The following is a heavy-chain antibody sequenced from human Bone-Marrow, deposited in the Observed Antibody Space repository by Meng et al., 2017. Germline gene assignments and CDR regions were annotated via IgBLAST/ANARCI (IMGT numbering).Heavy chain of an antibody. V-gene: IGHV4-34*01. CDR2: IHHSRSA. Sequence: SETLSLTCAVSGGSFSAYYWSWIRLPPGKGLEWIGEIHHSRSANYNPSLKSRVTISADTSKSQFSLKLRSVTAADTAVYYCARVAPDSSSLLSSYYFDYWGQGALVTVSS. CDR3: ARVAPDSSSLLSSYYFDY. D-gene: IGHD6-13*01. J-gene: IGHJ4*02. CDR1: GGSFSAYY.